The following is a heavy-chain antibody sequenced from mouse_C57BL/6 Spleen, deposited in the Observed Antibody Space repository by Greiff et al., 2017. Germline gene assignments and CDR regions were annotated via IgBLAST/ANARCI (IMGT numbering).Heavy chain of an antibody. CDR3: ARSSFYYFDY. CDR1: GFTFTDYY. Sequence: EVKLMESGGGLVQPGGSLSLSCAASGFTFTDYYMSWVRQPPGKALEWLGFIRNKANGYTTAYSASVKGRFTISRDNSQSILYLQMNALIAEDSATYYCARSSFYYFDYWGQGTTLTVSS. CDR2: IRNKANGYTT. J-gene: IGHJ2*01. V-gene: IGHV7-3*01.